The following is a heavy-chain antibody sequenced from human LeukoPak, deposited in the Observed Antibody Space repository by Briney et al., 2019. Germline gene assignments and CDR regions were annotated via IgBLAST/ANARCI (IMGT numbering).Heavy chain of an antibody. J-gene: IGHJ4*02. D-gene: IGHD1-20*01. CDR1: GFTFSSYS. Sequence: GSLRLSCAASGFTFSSYSMNWVRQAPEKGLEWVSSISSSSSYIYYADSVKGRFTISRDNAKNSLYLQMNSLRAEDTAVYYCARAITGTADYWGQGTLVTVSP. V-gene: IGHV3-21*04. CDR2: ISSSSSYI. CDR3: ARAITGTADY.